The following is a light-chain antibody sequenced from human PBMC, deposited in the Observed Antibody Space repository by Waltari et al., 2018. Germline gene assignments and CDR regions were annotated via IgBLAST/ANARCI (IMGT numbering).Light chain of an antibody. Sequence: AIQMPQSPSSLSAPVGDRVTITCRASQGIRNDLGWYQQKPGKAPRLLIYASNLQSGVPSRFSGSGSGTDFTLTISSLQPEDFASYYCLQDYNYPWTFGQGTKVEIK. CDR1: QGIRND. J-gene: IGKJ1*01. CDR3: LQDYNYPWT. V-gene: IGKV1-6*01. CDR2: AS.